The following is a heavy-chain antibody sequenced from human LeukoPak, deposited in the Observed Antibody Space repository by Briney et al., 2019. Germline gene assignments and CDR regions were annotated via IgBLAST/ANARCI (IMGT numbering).Heavy chain of an antibody. D-gene: IGHD4-4*01. J-gene: IGHJ4*02. V-gene: IGHV3-33*01. CDR2: IWYDGSNK. CDR1: GFTFSSYG. Sequence: PGGSLRLSCAASGFTFSSYGMHWVRQAPGKGLEWVAVIWYDGSNKYYADSVKGRFTISRDNSKNTLYLQMNSLRAEDTAVYYCARDLTRDYSNYFDYWGQGTLVTVSS. CDR3: ARDLTRDYSNYFDY.